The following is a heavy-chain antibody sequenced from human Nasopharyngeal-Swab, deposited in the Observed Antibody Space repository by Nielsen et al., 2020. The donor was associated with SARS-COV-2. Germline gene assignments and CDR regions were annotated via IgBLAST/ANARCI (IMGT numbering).Heavy chain of an antibody. V-gene: IGHV3-74*01. Sequence: SCTASGFTFSSYWMHWVRQAPGKGLVWVSRIKSDGSSTSYADSVKGRFTISRDNTKNTLYLQMNSLRAEDTAVYYCASPKNYDILTGTNYWGQGTLVTVSS. CDR2: IKSDGSST. J-gene: IGHJ4*02. CDR3: ASPKNYDILTGTNY. CDR1: GFTFSSYW. D-gene: IGHD3-9*01.